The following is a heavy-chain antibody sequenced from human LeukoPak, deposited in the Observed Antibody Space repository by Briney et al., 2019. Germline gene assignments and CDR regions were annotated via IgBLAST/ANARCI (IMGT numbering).Heavy chain of an antibody. CDR3: ARDSSTWWFDY. Sequence: PSETLSLTCTVSGASISSGAYYWSWIRQHPGKGLECIGYIYYSGSTYYHPSLKRRVTISVDTSKNQFSLNLRSVTAADTAVYYCARDSSTWWFDYWGQGTLVTVSS. CDR2: IYYSGST. J-gene: IGHJ4*02. V-gene: IGHV4-31*03. CDR1: GASISSGAYY. D-gene: IGHD6-13*01.